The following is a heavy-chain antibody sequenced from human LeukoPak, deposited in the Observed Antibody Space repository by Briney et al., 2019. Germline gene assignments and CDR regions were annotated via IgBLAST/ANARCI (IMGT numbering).Heavy chain of an antibody. CDR3: AKDNKPIWMRWGVMTPYLYYGMDV. CDR1: GDSISGYY. J-gene: IGHJ6*02. Sequence: SETLSLTCTVSGDSISGYYWNWIRRPPGKGLEWIGCISDSGSANYNPSLNSRATISVDTSKSQVSLKVSSVTAADTAVYYCAKDNKPIWMRWGVMTPYLYYGMDVWGQGTTVTVSS. V-gene: IGHV4-59*01. D-gene: IGHD3-16*01. CDR2: ISDSGSA.